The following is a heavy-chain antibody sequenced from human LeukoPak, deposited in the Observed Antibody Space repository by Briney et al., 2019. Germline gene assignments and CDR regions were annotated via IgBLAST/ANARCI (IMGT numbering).Heavy chain of an antibody. D-gene: IGHD3-10*01. CDR1: GFTFSSYA. V-gene: IGHV3-30*04. CDR2: ISCDGSNK. Sequence: GGSLSLSCAASGFTFSSYAMHWVRQAPGKGLEWVAVISCDGSNKYYADSVKGRFTISRDNSKNTLYLQMNSLRAEDTAVYYCARDDYYGSDTIDYWGQGTLVTVSS. CDR3: ARDDYYGSDTIDY. J-gene: IGHJ4*02.